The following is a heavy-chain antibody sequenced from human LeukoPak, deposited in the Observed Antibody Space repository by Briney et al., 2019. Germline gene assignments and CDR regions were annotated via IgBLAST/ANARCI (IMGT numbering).Heavy chain of an antibody. Sequence: PGGSLRLSCAASGFAFSSYGMHWVRQPPGMGLEWVAFVRYDGSNKYYADSVKGRFTISKDNSKNTLYLQMNSLRVEDTAVYSCARESDSDYHSEGPRYRGLGTLVTVSS. J-gene: IGHJ4*02. CDR1: GFAFSSYG. CDR2: VRYDGSNK. CDR3: ARESDSDYHSEGPRY. V-gene: IGHV3-30*02. D-gene: IGHD5-12*01.